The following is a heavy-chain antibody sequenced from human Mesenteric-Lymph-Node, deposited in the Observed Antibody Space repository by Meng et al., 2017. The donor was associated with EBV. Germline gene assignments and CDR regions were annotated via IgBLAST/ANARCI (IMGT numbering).Heavy chain of an antibody. D-gene: IGHD1-26*01. CDR3: ARSAGGDYFDY. V-gene: IGHV4-30-2*01. J-gene: IGHJ4*02. CDR1: GGSIISGGYS. Sequence: HPHRQGSGPGMVRPSQTLSLTFAVAGGSIISGGYSWSWIRQAPGKGLEWIGFIYHSGTTYLNPSLRSRVNLSVDTSKNQFSLNLRSVSAADTAIYYCARSAGGDYFDYWGQGTLVTVSS. CDR2: IYHSGTT.